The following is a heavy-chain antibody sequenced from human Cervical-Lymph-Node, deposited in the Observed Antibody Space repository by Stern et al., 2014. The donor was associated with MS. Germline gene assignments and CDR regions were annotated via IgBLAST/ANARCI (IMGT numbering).Heavy chain of an antibody. CDR3: ARDFVDTAMITRSDYLDS. Sequence: VQLVQSGSELKEPGASVKVSCKASGYTLTNYPMNWVRQAPGQGLEWMGWINTNTGNSTYAQGFTGRFVFSLVTSVSTAYLHISSLKAEDTAVYYCARDFVDTAMITRSDYLDSWGQGTLVTVSS. V-gene: IGHV7-4-1*02. CDR2: INTNTGNS. J-gene: IGHJ4*02. CDR1: GYTLTNYP. D-gene: IGHD5-18*01.